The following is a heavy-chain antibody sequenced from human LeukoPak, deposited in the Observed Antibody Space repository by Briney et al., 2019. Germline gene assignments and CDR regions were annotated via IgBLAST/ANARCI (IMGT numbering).Heavy chain of an antibody. J-gene: IGHJ4*02. CDR3: ARGVYDFDY. D-gene: IGHD5/OR15-5a*01. Sequence: PGGSLRLSCAASGFTFSNYWMTWVRQAPGMGLEWVANIKQDGSEIYYVDSVKGRFTISRDNAKNSLYLQMNSLRVEDTAVYYCARGVYDFDYWGRGTLVTVSS. V-gene: IGHV3-7*04. CDR1: GFTFSNYW. CDR2: IKQDGSEI.